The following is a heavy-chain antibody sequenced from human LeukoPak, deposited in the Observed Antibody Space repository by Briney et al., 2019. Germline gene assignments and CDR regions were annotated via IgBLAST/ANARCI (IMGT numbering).Heavy chain of an antibody. J-gene: IGHJ4*02. CDR2: ISSDSNYI. Sequence: GGSLRLSCAASGFTFSNYSMNWVRQAPGKGLEWVSSISSDSNYIYYADSVKGRFTISRDNAKNSLYLQMNSLRAEDTAVYYCARDRYYDSSGYYGNFDYWGQGTLVTVSS. CDR3: ARDRYYDSSGYYGNFDY. V-gene: IGHV3-21*01. CDR1: GFTFSNYS. D-gene: IGHD3-22*01.